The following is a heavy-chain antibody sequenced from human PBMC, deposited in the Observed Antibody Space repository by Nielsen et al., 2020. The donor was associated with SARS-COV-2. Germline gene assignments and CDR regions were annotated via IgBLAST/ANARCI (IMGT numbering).Heavy chain of an antibody. Sequence: SETLSLTCTVSGGSISSGGFYWSWIRQHPGKGLEWIGYIYYSGSTYYNSSLKSRVTISVDTSKNQFSLSLRSVTAADTAVYYCARESSGYDHYNYGMDVWGQGTTVTVSS. D-gene: IGHD5-12*01. CDR1: GGSISSGGFY. J-gene: IGHJ6*02. CDR2: IYYSGST. CDR3: ARESSGYDHYNYGMDV. V-gene: IGHV4-31*03.